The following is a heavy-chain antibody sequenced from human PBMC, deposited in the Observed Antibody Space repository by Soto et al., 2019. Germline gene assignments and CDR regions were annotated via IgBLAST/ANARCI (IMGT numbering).Heavy chain of an antibody. Sequence: ASVKVSCKASGYTFTSYAMHWVRQATGQRLEWMGWMNAGNGNTKYSQKFQGRVTITRDTSASTAYMELSSLRSEDTAVYYCARDPRYIWNYVLVVWGQGTLVTVSS. CDR1: GYTFTSYA. CDR3: ARDPRYIWNYVLVV. V-gene: IGHV1-3*01. CDR2: MNAGNGNT. D-gene: IGHD1-7*01. J-gene: IGHJ4*02.